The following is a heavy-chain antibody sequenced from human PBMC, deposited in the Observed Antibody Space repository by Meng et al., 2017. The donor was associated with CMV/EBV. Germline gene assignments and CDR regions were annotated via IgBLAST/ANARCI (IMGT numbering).Heavy chain of an antibody. D-gene: IGHD6-13*01. V-gene: IGHV4-59*01. J-gene: IGHJ4*02. CDR3: ARDLGVDSSSYYYFDY. CDR1: GGSISSYY. Sequence: GSLRLSCTVSGGSISSYYWSWIRQPPGKGLEWIGYIYYSGSTNYNPSLKSRVTISVDTSKNQFSLKLSSVTAADTAVYYCARDLGVDSSSYYYFDYWGQGTLVTVSS. CDR2: IYYSGST.